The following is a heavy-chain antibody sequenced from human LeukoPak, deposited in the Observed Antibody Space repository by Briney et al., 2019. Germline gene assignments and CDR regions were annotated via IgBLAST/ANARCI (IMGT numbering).Heavy chain of an antibody. Sequence: PSETLSLTCTVSGGSISSGSYYWSWVRQPAGKGLEWIGRIYTSGSTNYNPPLKSRVTISVDTSNNQFSLKLSSVTAADTAVYYCARELAFLYSSGWYRMSSRFDPWGQGTLVTVSS. D-gene: IGHD6-19*01. J-gene: IGHJ5*02. V-gene: IGHV4-61*02. CDR1: GGSISSGSYY. CDR3: ARELAFLYSSGWYRMSSRFDP. CDR2: IYTSGST.